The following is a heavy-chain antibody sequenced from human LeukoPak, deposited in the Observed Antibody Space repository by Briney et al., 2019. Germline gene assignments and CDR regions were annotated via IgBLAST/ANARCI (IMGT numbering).Heavy chain of an antibody. CDR3: AKDIGVYGDYEGDAFDM. Sequence: PGGSLRLSCAASGFTFDEYVMHWVRHAPGKGLEWVSAISWNSGSRAYADSAKGRFTISRDNAKNSLYLQMNSLRREDTALYYCAKDIGVYGDYEGDAFDMWGQGTMVTVSS. J-gene: IGHJ3*02. CDR2: ISWNSGSR. CDR1: GFTFDEYV. D-gene: IGHD4-17*01. V-gene: IGHV3-9*01.